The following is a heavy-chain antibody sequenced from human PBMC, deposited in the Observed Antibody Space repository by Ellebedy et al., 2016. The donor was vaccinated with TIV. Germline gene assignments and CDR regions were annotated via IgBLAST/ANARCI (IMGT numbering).Heavy chain of an antibody. CDR1: GFTFSSYA. J-gene: IGHJ4*02. CDR2: ISGSGGST. V-gene: IGHV3-23*01. Sequence: GESLKISCAASGFTFSSYAMSWVRQAPGKGLEWVSAISGSGGSTYYADSVKGRFTISKDNSKNTLYLQMNSLRAEDTAVYYCAKQGDEDYWGQGTLVTVSS. CDR3: AKQGDEDY.